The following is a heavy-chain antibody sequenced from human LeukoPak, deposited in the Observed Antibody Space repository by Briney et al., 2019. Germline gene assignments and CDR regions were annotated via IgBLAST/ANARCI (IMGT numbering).Heavy chain of an antibody. D-gene: IGHD3-10*01. CDR2: VYYSGST. Sequence: SETLSLTCTVSGGSVSSHRYYWGWLRQPPGKGLEWIGSVYYSGSTYYDPSLKSRVVISVDTSKNQFSLKLTSVTAADTALYYCARQRQGEDRSGSGTYYFPLDSWGQGTLVTVSS. CDR1: GGSVSSHRYY. V-gene: IGHV4-39*01. CDR3: ARQRQGEDRSGSGTYYFPLDS. J-gene: IGHJ4*02.